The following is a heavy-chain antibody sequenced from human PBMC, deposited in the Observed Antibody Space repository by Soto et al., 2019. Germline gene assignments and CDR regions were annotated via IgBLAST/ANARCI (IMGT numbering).Heavy chain of an antibody. CDR1: GGSISSGDYY. D-gene: IGHD6-13*01. Sequence: NPSETLSLTCTVSGGSISSGDYYWSWIRQPPGKGLEWIGYIYYSGSTYYNTSLKSRVTISVDTSKNQFSLKLSSVTAADTAVYYCARERPDGSRLDPWGQGTLVTVSS. V-gene: IGHV4-30-4*01. CDR3: ARERPDGSRLDP. CDR2: IYYSGST. J-gene: IGHJ5*02.